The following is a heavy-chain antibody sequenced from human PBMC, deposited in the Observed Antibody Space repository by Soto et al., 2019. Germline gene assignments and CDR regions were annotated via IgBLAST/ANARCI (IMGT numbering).Heavy chain of an antibody. CDR2: ISGSGGST. V-gene: IGHV3-23*01. CDR3: AKGEYYDSSGYPYYFDY. CDR1: GFTFSSYA. D-gene: IGHD3-22*01. Sequence: GGSLRLSGAASGFTFSSYAMSWVRQAPGKGLEWVSAISGSGGSTYYADSVKGRFTISRDNSKNTLYLQMNSLRAEDTAVYYCAKGEYYDSSGYPYYFDYWGQGTLVTVSS. J-gene: IGHJ4*02.